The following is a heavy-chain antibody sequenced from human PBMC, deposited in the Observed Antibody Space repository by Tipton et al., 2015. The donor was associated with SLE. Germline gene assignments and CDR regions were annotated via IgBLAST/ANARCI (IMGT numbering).Heavy chain of an antibody. CDR2: ISYDGRT. J-gene: IGHJ3*02. CDR3: ARGPNWGLDDAFDI. V-gene: IGHV4-31*03. CDR1: GYSIRNGYY. Sequence: TLSLTCNVPGYSIRNGYYWSWIRQHPGKGLEWIGFISYDGRTKYNPSLKSRVTISLDTSKTQFFLRLSSVTAADTAVYFCARGPNWGLDDAFDIWGQGTMVSVSS. D-gene: IGHD7-27*01.